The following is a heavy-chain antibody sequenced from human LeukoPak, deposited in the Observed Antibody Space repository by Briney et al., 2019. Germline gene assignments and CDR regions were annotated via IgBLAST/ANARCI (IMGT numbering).Heavy chain of an antibody. J-gene: IGHJ5*02. CDR1: GFTFSDSY. D-gene: IGHD2/OR15-2a*01. CDR3: ARGKTSQNIVTRKTYNWFDP. V-gene: IGHV3-11*06. Sequence: PGGSLRLSCAASGFTFSDSYMTWIRQAPGKGLEWVSSISSSSDYIYYADSVKGRFTISRDNAKNSLYLQMKSLRAEDTAVYYCARGKTSQNIVTRKTYNWFDPWGQGTLVTVSS. CDR2: ISSSSDYI.